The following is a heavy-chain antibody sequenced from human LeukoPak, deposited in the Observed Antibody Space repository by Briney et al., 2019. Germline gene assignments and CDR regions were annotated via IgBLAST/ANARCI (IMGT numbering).Heavy chain of an antibody. Sequence: GGSLRLSCAGSGFTFGGYGMHWFRQTPGKGLEWVAVIAYDGSRAFYADSVKGRFTISRDNSKNTISVQMDDLRAEDTAVYYCTRYNNDHFDYWGQGSLVTVSS. CDR2: IAYDGSRA. D-gene: IGHD1-14*01. CDR3: TRYNNDHFDY. V-gene: IGHV3-33*01. J-gene: IGHJ4*02. CDR1: GFTFGGYG.